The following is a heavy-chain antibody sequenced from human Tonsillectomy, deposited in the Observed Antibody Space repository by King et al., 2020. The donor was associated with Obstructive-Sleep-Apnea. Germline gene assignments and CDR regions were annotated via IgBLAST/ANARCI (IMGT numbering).Heavy chain of an antibody. CDR3: ARVRIGGSGSYTNYNMDV. Sequence: VQLVESGGGLVKPGGSLRLSCAASGFTFSRYKMNWVRQAPGKGLEWVSSISGSISDIYYADSVKGRFTISRDNAENSLSLQMNSLRAEDTAVYYCARVRIGGSGSYTNYNMDVWGQGTTVTVSS. CDR1: GFTFSRYK. D-gene: IGHD3-10*01. J-gene: IGHJ6*02. V-gene: IGHV3-21*01. CDR2: ISGSISDI.